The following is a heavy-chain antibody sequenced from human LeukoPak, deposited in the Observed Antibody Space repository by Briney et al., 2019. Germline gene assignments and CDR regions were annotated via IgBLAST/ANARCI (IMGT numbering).Heavy chain of an antibody. D-gene: IGHD3-10*01. CDR3: ARGHLWFGERPLL. CDR1: GGSISSGGYY. Sequence: SQTLSLTCTVSGGSISSGGYYWSWIRQPPGKGLEWIGYIYYSGSTYYNPSLKSRVTISVDTSKNQFSLKLSSVTAADTAVYYCARGHLWFGERPLLWGQGTLVTVSS. J-gene: IGHJ4*02. CDR2: IYYSGST. V-gene: IGHV4-30-4*01.